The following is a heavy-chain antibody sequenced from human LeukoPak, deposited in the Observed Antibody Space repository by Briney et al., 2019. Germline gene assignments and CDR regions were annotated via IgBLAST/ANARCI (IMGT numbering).Heavy chain of an antibody. V-gene: IGHV1-46*01. CDR2: INPSGGST. J-gene: IGHJ6*02. CDR1: GYTFTSYY. D-gene: IGHD6-19*01. CDR3: AREYSSGWYIYGMDV. Sequence: ASVKVSCKAPGYTFTSYYMHWVRQAPGQGLEWMGIINPSGGSTSYAQKFQGRVTMTRDTSTSTVYMELSSLRSEDTAVYYCAREYSSGWYIYGMDVWGQGTTVTVSS.